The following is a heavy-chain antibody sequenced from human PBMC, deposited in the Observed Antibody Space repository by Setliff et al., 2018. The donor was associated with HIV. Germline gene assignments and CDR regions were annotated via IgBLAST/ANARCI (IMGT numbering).Heavy chain of an antibody. CDR3: ARIFGDQGYYYGMDV. Sequence: ASETLSLTCTVSSGSVSRSDYYWGWIRQTPGKGLEWIGSIYWSGLTFYNPSLKSRVTISVDTSKNQFSLRLNSVTAADTAVYYCARIFGDQGYYYGMDVWGQGTTVTVSS. V-gene: IGHV4-39*01. D-gene: IGHD3-3*01. J-gene: IGHJ6*02. CDR2: IYWSGLT. CDR1: SGSVSRSDYY.